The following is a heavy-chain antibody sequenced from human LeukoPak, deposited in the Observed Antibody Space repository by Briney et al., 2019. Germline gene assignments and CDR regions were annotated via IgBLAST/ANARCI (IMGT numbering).Heavy chain of an antibody. CDR1: GFTLSSYA. Sequence: GGSLRLSCVVSGFTLSSYAMSWVRQGPGKGLEWVSAISVSGNTYHADSVKGRFTISRDSSKNALYLQMNSLRAEDAAVYYCAKAPVTTCSGAYCYPFDYWGQGTLVTVSS. J-gene: IGHJ4*02. V-gene: IGHV3-23*01. D-gene: IGHD2-15*01. CDR3: AKAPVTTCSGAYCYPFDY. CDR2: ISVSGNT.